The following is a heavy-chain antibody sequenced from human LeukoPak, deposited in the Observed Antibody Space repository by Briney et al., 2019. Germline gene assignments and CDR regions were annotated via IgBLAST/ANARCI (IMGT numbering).Heavy chain of an antibody. CDR3: ARDATAMVPLQGGMDV. D-gene: IGHD5-18*01. Sequence: ASVKVSCKASGYTFTSYGISWVRRAPGQGLEWMGWISANNGNTNYVQKLQGRVTMTTDTSTSTAYMELRSLRYDDTAVYYCARDATAMVPLQGGMDVWGQGTTVTVSS. V-gene: IGHV1-18*01. J-gene: IGHJ6*02. CDR1: GYTFTSYG. CDR2: ISANNGNT.